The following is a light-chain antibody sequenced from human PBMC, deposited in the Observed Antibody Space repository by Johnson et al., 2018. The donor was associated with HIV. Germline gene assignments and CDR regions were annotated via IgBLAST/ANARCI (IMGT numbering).Light chain of an antibody. V-gene: IGLV1-51*01. J-gene: IGLJ1*01. Sequence: QSVLTQPPSVSAAPGQKVTISCSGGISDVVNYAESWYQHLPGTAPKLLIYDNDKRPSGIPDRFSGSRSGTSATLGITGLQPGDEADYYCGAWDSCLTAGVFGTGTKVTVL. CDR2: DND. CDR3: GAWDSCLTAGV. CDR1: ISDVVNYA.